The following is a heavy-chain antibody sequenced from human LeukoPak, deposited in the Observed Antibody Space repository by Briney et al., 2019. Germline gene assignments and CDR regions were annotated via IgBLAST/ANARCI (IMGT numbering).Heavy chain of an antibody. CDR2: IKTKTDGEKT. V-gene: IGHV3-15*01. CDR1: GLTFNIAW. D-gene: IGHD3-10*01. J-gene: IGHJ4*02. Sequence: VGALRLSCATSGLTFNIAWMTCVRQAPGKRREWVARIKTKTDGEKTDSAATVESRFSISRDDSKETLYLQLDSLRSEDTAVYYCSSVYYGSGSYPNYSWGQGTLVTVSS. CDR3: SSVYYGSGSYPNYS.